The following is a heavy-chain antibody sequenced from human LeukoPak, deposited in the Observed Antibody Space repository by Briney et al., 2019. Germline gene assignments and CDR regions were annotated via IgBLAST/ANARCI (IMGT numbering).Heavy chain of an antibody. CDR1: GGSFSGYY. V-gene: IGHV4-34*01. Sequence: QPSETLSLTCAVYGGSFSGYYWSWIRQPPGKGLEWIGEINHSGSTNYNPSLKSRVTISVDTSKNQFSLKLSSVTAADTAVYYCARFPYYYGSGSYYTDYYYMDVWGKGTTVTISS. CDR3: ARFPYYYGSGSYYTDYYYMDV. J-gene: IGHJ6*03. CDR2: INHSGST. D-gene: IGHD3-10*01.